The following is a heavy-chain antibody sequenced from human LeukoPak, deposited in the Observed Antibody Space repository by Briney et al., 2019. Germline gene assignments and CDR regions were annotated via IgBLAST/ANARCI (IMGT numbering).Heavy chain of an antibody. Sequence: SETLSLTCTVSGGSISSYYWSWIRQPPGKGLEWIGYIYYSGSTNYNPSLKSRVTISVDTSKNQFSLKLSSVTAADTAVYYCARVLPFGAHPDYWGQGTLVTVSS. CDR2: IYYSGST. V-gene: IGHV4-59*12. J-gene: IGHJ4*02. CDR1: GGSISSYY. D-gene: IGHD3-16*01. CDR3: ARVLPFGAHPDY.